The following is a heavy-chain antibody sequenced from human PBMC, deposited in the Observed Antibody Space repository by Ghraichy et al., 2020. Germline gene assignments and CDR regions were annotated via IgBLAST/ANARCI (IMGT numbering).Heavy chain of an antibody. D-gene: IGHD3-22*01. CDR3: ARAAVDTMIVYGD. J-gene: IGHJ4*02. CDR1: GGTFSSYA. CDR2: IIPIFGTA. Sequence: SVKVSCKASGGTFSSYAISWVRQAPGQGLEWMGGIIPIFGTANYAQKFQGRVTITADESTSTAYMELSSLRSEDTAVYYCARAAVDTMIVYGDWGQGTLVTVSS. V-gene: IGHV1-69*13.